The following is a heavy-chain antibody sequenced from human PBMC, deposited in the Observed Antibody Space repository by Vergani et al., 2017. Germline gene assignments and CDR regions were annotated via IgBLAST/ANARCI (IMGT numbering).Heavy chain of an antibody. CDR3: AREPPLTGFFDY. CDR2: ISPDGFST. J-gene: IGHJ4*02. Sequence: QVQLVQSGAEVGTPGASVKISCKASVYTFTAYYIHWVRQAPDQGLEWVGVISPDGFSTFYAQKFQGRVTITRDTSTSTVYVEGTSLRSDDTAVYYCAREPPLTGFFDYWGQGTLVTVSS. D-gene: IGHD3-9*01. V-gene: IGHV1-46*03. CDR1: VYTFTAYY.